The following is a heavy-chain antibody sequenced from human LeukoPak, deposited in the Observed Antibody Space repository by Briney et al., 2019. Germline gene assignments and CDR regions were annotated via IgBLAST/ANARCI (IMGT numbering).Heavy chain of an antibody. V-gene: IGHV4-34*01. J-gene: IGHJ4*02. Sequence: SETLSLTCAVYGGSFSGYYWSWIRQPPGKGLEWIGEINHSGSTNYNPSLNSRVTISVDTAKNQFSLKLSSVTAADTAVYYCARDHLRRNDYWGQGTLVTVSS. CDR1: GGSFSGYY. CDR3: ARDHLRRNDY. CDR2: INHSGST. D-gene: IGHD1-14*01.